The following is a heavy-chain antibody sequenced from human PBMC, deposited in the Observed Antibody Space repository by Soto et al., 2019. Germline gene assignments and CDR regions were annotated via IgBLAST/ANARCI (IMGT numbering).Heavy chain of an antibody. V-gene: IGHV3-21*01. Sequence: GGSLRLSCAASGFTFSSYSMNWVRQAPGKGLEWVSSISSSSSYIYYADSVKGRFTISRDNAKNSLYLQMNSLRAENTAVYYCARDSSYFDWSHFDYWGQGTLVTVSS. J-gene: IGHJ4*02. CDR2: ISSSSSYI. CDR3: ARDSSYFDWSHFDY. CDR1: GFTFSSYS. D-gene: IGHD3-9*01.